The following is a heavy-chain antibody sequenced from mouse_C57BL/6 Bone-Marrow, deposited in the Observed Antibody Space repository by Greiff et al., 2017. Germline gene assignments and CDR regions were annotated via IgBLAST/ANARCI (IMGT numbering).Heavy chain of an antibody. D-gene: IGHD4-1*01. CDR2: ISSGGSYT. V-gene: IGHV5-6*01. J-gene: IGHJ2*01. Sequence: EVKLMESGGDLVKPGGSLKLSCAASGFTFSSYGMSWVRQTPDKRLEWVATISSGGSYTYYPDSVKGRFTISRDNAKNTLYLQMSSLKSEDTAMYYCARLGLLYYFDYWGQGTTLTVSS. CDR3: ARLGLLYYFDY. CDR1: GFTFSSYG.